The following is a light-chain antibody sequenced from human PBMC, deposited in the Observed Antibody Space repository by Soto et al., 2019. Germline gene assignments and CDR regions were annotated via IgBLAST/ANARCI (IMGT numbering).Light chain of an antibody. V-gene: IGKV1-12*01. CDR1: QGISSW. CDR2: AAS. Sequence: DIQMTQSPPSVSASVGDSVTINYRASQGISSWLAWYQQRPGKAPNLLIYAASSLQTGVPSRFTGSGAGTDFTLTINSLQPEDSATYYCQQGDSFPFTFGPGTKVNI. CDR3: QQGDSFPFT. J-gene: IGKJ3*01.